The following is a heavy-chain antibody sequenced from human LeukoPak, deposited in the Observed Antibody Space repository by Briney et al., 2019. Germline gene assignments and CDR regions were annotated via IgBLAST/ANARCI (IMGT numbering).Heavy chain of an antibody. CDR1: GFSVTSDY. J-gene: IGHJ5*02. V-gene: IGHV3-53*01. Sequence: PGGSLRLSCAASGFSVTSDYMSWVRQAPGKGLEWVAVIYSGGTTIYADSVKGRFTISRDNAKNSLYLQMNSLRGEDTAVYYCASGSGWSIAAAATAWFDPWGQGTLVTVSS. CDR2: IYSGGTT. CDR3: ASGSGWSIAAAATAWFDP. D-gene: IGHD6-13*01.